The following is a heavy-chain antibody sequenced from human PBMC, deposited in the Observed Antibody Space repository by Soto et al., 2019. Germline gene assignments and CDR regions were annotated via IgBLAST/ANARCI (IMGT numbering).Heavy chain of an antibody. J-gene: IGHJ4*02. Sequence: GRSLRLSCVVAGFTFSDLGMHWVRQSPGEGLAWVASISKDGLDRYYSESVKGRFTISRDDSKNTVFLQMNSLKVEDTAAYFCASPREGQWLVFDHWGQRTLVTGSS. CDR3: ASPREGQWLVFDH. CDR1: GFTFSDLG. V-gene: IGHV3-30*19. D-gene: IGHD6-19*01. CDR2: ISKDGLDR.